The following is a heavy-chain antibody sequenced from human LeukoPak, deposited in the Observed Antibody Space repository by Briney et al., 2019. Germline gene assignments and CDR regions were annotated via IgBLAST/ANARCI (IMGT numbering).Heavy chain of an antibody. CDR3: AKARPLDSSSWSHGDY. CDR1: GFTFSSYA. J-gene: IGHJ4*02. Sequence: GGSLRLSCAASGFTFSSYAMSWVRQAPGKGLEWVSAISGSGDSTYYGDSVKGRFTISRDNSKNTLYLQMNSLRAEDTAVYYCAKARPLDSSSWSHGDYWGQGTLVTISS. V-gene: IGHV3-23*01. CDR2: ISGSGDST. D-gene: IGHD6-13*01.